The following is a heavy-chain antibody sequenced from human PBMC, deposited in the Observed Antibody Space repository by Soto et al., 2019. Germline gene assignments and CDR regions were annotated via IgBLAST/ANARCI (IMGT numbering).Heavy chain of an antibody. V-gene: IGHV1-69*01. D-gene: IGHD3-10*01. Sequence: QVQLVQSGAEVKKPGSSVKVSCKASGGTFSSYAISWVRQAPGQGLEWMGGIIPIFGTANYAQKFQGRVTITADESTSTAYMELSSLRSEDTAVYYWAVVLGEDDDYYYYGMDVWGQGTTVTVSS. CDR2: IIPIFGTA. CDR3: AVVLGEDDDYYYYGMDV. J-gene: IGHJ6*02. CDR1: GGTFSSYA.